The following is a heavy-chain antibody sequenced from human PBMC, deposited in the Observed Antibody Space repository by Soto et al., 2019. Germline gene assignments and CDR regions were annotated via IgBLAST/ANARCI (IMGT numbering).Heavy chain of an antibody. J-gene: IGHJ4*02. Sequence: QVQLVESGGGVVQPGRSLRLSCAASGFTFSSHVMHWVGQAPGKGLEWVALISYDGSNEYYADSVKGRFTISRDNSKNTLYLQMNSLRTEDTAMYYCARDVVSKGSVDDWGQGTLVTVSS. CDR2: ISYDGSNE. D-gene: IGHD2-15*01. CDR3: ARDVVSKGSVDD. V-gene: IGHV3-30-3*01. CDR1: GFTFSSHV.